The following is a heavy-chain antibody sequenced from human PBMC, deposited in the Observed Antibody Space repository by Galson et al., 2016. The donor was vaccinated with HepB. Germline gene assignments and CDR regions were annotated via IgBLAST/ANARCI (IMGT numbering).Heavy chain of an antibody. CDR3: AREVASRFDY. J-gene: IGHJ4*02. V-gene: IGHV4-59*01. Sequence: SETLSLTCTVSGDSISSYYWTWIRQPPGKGLEWIGYVYYTGSTKYNPDLRSPVSISVDTSKNQFSLKLISVTAADTAVYYCAREVASRFDYWGQGILVSVSS. CDR2: VYYTGST. D-gene: IGHD5-12*01. CDR1: GDSISSYY.